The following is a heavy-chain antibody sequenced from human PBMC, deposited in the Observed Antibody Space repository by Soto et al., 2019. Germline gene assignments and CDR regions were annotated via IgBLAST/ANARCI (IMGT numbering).Heavy chain of an antibody. V-gene: IGHV6-1*01. CDR2: TYYRSKWYN. D-gene: IGHD6-19*01. Sequence: PSQTLSLTCAISGDSVSSNTAAWDWIRQSPSRGLEWLGRTYYRSKWYNDYAVSVKSRITINPDTSKNQFSLQLDSVTPEDTAVYYCVRGTLAEWLASYWGQGTLVTVSS. J-gene: IGHJ4*02. CDR3: VRGTLAEWLASY. CDR1: GDSVSSNTAA.